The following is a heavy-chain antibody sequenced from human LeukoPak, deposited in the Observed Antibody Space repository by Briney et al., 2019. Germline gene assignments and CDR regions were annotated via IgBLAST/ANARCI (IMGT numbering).Heavy chain of an antibody. J-gene: IGHJ5*02. CDR3: ARGQYSSSSWYNWFDP. Sequence: ASVKVSCKASGCTFINNWMHWVRQAPGQGLEWIGLINSPGTGTLYAQKFLGRVTMTRDMSTSTDYMELSSLRSEDTAVYYCARGQYSSSSWYNWFDPWGQGTLVTVSS. V-gene: IGHV1-46*01. CDR1: GCTFINNW. D-gene: IGHD6-13*01. CDR2: INSPGTGT.